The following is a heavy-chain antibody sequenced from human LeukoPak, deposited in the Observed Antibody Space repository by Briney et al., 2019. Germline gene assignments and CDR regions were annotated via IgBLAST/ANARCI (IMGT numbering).Heavy chain of an antibody. J-gene: IGHJ4*02. CDR3: ARVSSSGVWDY. Sequence: SETLSLTWTVSGGSISSGSYYGRWIRQPAGRGLEWIVRIYTSGSINYNPSLKIRVTISLYTSKNQFSLKLSSVTAADTAVYYCARVSSSGVWDYWGQGTLVTVSS. CDR2: IYTSGSI. CDR1: GGSISSGSYY. D-gene: IGHD3-10*01. V-gene: IGHV4-61*02.